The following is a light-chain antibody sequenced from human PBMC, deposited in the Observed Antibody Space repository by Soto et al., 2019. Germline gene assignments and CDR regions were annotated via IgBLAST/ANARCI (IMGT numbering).Light chain of an antibody. CDR1: QTISTW. CDR2: ATS. V-gene: IGKV1-5*01. CDR3: QQNYRAPPWT. J-gene: IGKJ1*01. Sequence: IQVNISPPTLSASVHDRVTITCRASQTISTWMAWYQQKPGKAPKLLIYATSSLERGVPSRFSGGGSGTDFTLNISSLQPDDFATHYCQQNYRAPPWTFGQGTKVDIK.